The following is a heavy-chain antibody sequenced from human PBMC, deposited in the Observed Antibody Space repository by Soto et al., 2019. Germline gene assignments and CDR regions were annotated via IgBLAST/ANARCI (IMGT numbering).Heavy chain of an antibody. V-gene: IGHV3-53*02. J-gene: IGHJ6*02. CDR3: ARDPPATRHGMDV. CDR1: GFTVSSNY. Sequence: EVQLVETGGGLIQPGGSLRLSCAASGFTVSSNYMSWVRQAPGKGLEWVSVIYSGGSTYYADSVRGRCTISRDNSKNTLYLQMKSLRAEDTAVYYCARDPPATRHGMDVWGQGTTGTVSS. CDR2: IYSGGST.